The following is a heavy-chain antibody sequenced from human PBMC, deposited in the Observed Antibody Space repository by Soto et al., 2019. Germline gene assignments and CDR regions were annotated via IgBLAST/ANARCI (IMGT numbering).Heavy chain of an antibody. CDR1: GYTFTSYG. Sequence: ASVKVSCKASGYTFTSYGISWVRQAPGQGLEWMGWISAYNGNTNYAQKIQGRVTMTTDTSTSTAYMELRSLRAEDTAVYYCAKARAQYYDFWSGYPVDYWGQGTLVTVSS. D-gene: IGHD3-3*01. CDR2: ISAYNGNT. J-gene: IGHJ4*02. V-gene: IGHV1-18*01. CDR3: AKARAQYYDFWSGYPVDY.